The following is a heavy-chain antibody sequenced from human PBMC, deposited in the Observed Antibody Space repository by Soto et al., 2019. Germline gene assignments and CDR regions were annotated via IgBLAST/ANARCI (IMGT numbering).Heavy chain of an antibody. J-gene: IGHJ4*02. CDR2: ISATGGGT. V-gene: IGHV3-23*01. D-gene: IGHD3-16*01. CDR1: GFKFSNYA. CDR3: AKDRRAGGNSAFYFDF. Sequence: GGSLRLSCAASGFKFSNYAMSWVRQAPGKGLEWVSLISATGGGTYYADSVKGRFTISRDNSHNTLYLQVHSLTAEDTAVYYCAKDRRAGGNSAFYFDFWGQGALVTVSS.